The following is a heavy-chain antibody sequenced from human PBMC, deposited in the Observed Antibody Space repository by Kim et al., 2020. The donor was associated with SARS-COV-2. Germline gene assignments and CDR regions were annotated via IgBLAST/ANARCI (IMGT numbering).Heavy chain of an antibody. D-gene: IGHD6-19*01. CDR3: ARDLRSSGSQAHFDY. CDR1: GYTFTSYG. CDR2: ISAYNGNT. J-gene: IGHJ4*02. Sequence: ASVKVSCKASGYTFTSYGISWVRQAPGQGLEWMGWISAYNGNTNYAQKLQGRVTMTTDTSTSTAYMELRSLRSDDTAVYYCARDLRSSGSQAHFDYWGQGTLVTVSS. V-gene: IGHV1-18*01.